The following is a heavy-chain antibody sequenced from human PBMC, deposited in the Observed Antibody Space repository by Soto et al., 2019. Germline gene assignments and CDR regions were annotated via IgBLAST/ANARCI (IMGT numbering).Heavy chain of an antibody. CDR1: GYTFTSYA. CDR2: INAGNGNT. J-gene: IGHJ4*02. Sequence: ASVKVSCKASGYTFTSYAMHWVRQAPGQRLEWMGWINAGNGNTKYSQKFQGRVTITRDTSASTAYMELSSLRSEDTAVYYCASSYRRNILTGYSLDYWGQGTLVTVSS. V-gene: IGHV1-3*01. D-gene: IGHD3-9*01. CDR3: ASSYRRNILTGYSLDY.